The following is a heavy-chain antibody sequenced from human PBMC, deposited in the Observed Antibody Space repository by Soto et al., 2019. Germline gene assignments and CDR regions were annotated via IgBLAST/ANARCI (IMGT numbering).Heavy chain of an antibody. J-gene: IGHJ6*02. V-gene: IGHV5-51*01. CDR3: AESIFYYGMDV. CDR1: GDRLTNYW. CDR2: IYPGDSDT. Sequence: GAAQTLSCETSGDRLTNYWSAWVRQMPGKGPEWMGIIYPGDSDTRYSPSFQGQVTISADKSTSTAYRLWSSLKASDTAMYFCAESIFYYGMDVWGQGTTVTV.